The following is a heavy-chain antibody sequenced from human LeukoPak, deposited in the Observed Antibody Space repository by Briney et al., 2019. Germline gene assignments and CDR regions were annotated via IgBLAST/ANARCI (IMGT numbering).Heavy chain of an antibody. V-gene: IGHV3-48*01. CDR1: GFTFSSYS. Sequence: GGSLRLSCAASGFTFSSYSMNWVRQAPGKGLEWVSYISSSSSTIYYADSVKGRFTISRDNAKNSLYLQMNSLRAEDTAVYYCARDIGFVGIAAAGIDYWGQGTLVTVSS. CDR2: ISSSSSTI. CDR3: ARDIGFVGIAAAGIDY. D-gene: IGHD6-13*01. J-gene: IGHJ4*02.